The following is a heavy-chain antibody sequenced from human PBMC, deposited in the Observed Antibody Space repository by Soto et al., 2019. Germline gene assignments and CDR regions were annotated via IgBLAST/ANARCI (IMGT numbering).Heavy chain of an antibody. V-gene: IGHV1-69*13. J-gene: IGHJ6*02. CDR3: ARGDIVATIEYYYYGMDV. CDR2: IIPIFGTA. CDR1: GGTFSSYA. Sequence: SVKVSCKASGGTFSSYAISWVRQAPGQGLEWMGGIIPIFGTANYAQKFQGRVTITADESTSTAYMELSSLRSEDTAVYYCARGDIVATIEYYYYGMDVWGQGTTVTVSS. D-gene: IGHD5-12*01.